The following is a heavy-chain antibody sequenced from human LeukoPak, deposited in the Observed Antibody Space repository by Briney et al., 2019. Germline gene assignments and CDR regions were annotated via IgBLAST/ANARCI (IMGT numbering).Heavy chain of an antibody. CDR3: ARGRVTYDH. D-gene: IGHD4-23*01. CDR2: VSHSGST. Sequence: SETLSLTCAVYGGSFSGHYWSWIRQPPGKGLEWIGQVSHSGSTNYDPSLRSRVTVSLDTSTNQFSLKLNSVTVADTAVYYCARGRVTYDHWGQGTLVTVSS. J-gene: IGHJ4*02. V-gene: IGHV4-34*01. CDR1: GGSFSGHY.